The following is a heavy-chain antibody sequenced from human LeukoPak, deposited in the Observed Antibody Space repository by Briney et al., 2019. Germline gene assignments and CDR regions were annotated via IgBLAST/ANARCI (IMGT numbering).Heavy chain of an antibody. CDR2: IWHDGSTK. CDR3: ARDAYGSSSWYSDYYFYGMDV. D-gene: IGHD6-13*01. J-gene: IGHJ6*02. Sequence: GGSLRLSCAASALTFSSYGMHWVRQAPGKGLEWVAVIWHDGSTKYYAESVKGRFAVSRDNSKKILYLEMNSLRVEDTAVYYCARDAYGSSSWYSDYYFYGMDVWGQGTTVAVSS. CDR1: ALTFSSYG. V-gene: IGHV3-33*01.